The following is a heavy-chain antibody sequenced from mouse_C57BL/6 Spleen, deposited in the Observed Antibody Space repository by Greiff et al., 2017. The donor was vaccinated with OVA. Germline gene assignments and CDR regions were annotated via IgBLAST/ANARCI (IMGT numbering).Heavy chain of an antibody. Sequence: QVQLQQSGTELVKPGASVKLSCKASGYTFTSYWMHWVKQRPGQGLEWIGNINPSNGGTNYNEKFKSKATLTVDKSSSTAYMQLSSLTSEDSAVYYCARTGIYSYYFDYWGQGTTLTVSS. CDR2: INPSNGGT. J-gene: IGHJ2*01. D-gene: IGHD2-3*01. CDR3: ARTGIYSYYFDY. CDR1: GYTFTSYW. V-gene: IGHV1-53*01.